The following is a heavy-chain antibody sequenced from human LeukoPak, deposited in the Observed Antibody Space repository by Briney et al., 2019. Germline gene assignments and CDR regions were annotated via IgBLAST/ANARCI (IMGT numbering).Heavy chain of an antibody. V-gene: IGHV4-59*01. CDR3: ARVGRGDHTWGSYSFDY. J-gene: IGHJ4*02. Sequence: PSETLSLTCTVSDSSISYDPWTWIPQPPGQGLEWIGYISYTGSTNYNPSLNSRVTISLDSSKNQSSLQLSSVTAADTAVYYCARVGRGDHTWGSYSFDYWGQGTLVTVSS. D-gene: IGHD3-16*01. CDR1: DSSISYDP. CDR2: ISYTGST.